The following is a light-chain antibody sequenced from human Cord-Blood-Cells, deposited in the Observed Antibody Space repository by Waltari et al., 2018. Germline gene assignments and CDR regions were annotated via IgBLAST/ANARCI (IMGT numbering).Light chain of an antibody. V-gene: IGLV3-1*01. J-gene: IGLJ3*02. CDR3: QAWDSSNWV. Sequence: SYELTQPPSVSVSPGQTASITCPGDKLGDKYACWYQQKPGQSPVLVIYQDSKRPSGIPERFSGSNSENTATLTISGTQAMDEADYYCQAWDSSNWVFGGGTKLTVL. CDR2: QDS. CDR1: KLGDKY.